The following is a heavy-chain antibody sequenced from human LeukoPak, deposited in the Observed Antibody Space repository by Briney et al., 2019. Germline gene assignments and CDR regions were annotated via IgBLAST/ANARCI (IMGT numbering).Heavy chain of an antibody. D-gene: IGHD3-10*01. V-gene: IGHV1-8*01. J-gene: IGHJ3*02. CDR1: GYTFTSYD. Sequence: ASVKVSCKASGYTFTSYDINRVRQATGQGLEWMGWMNPNSGNTGYAQKFQGRVTMTRNTSISTAYMELSSLRSEDTAVYYCARVLRRVTMVRGVIGIWGQGTMVTVSS. CDR2: MNPNSGNT. CDR3: ARVLRRVTMVRGVIGI.